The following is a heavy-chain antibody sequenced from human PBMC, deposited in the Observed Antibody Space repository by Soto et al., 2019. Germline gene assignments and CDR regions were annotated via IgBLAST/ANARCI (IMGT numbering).Heavy chain of an antibody. Sequence: SETLSLTCTVSGGSISSGGYYWSWIRQPPGKGLEWIGDIYYTGSTKYSPSLKSRVTISVDTSKTQFSLQLNSVTAADTAVYYCARYTGYVDYWGQGILVTVSS. V-gene: IGHV4-61*08. CDR1: GGSISSGGYY. J-gene: IGHJ4*02. CDR2: IYYTGST. D-gene: IGHD2-2*02. CDR3: ARYTGYVDY.